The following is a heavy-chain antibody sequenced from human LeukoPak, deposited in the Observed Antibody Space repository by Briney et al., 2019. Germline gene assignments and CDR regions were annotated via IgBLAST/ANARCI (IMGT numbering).Heavy chain of an antibody. V-gene: IGHV3-7*01. CDR3: ARDGFGESKSLFDY. Sequence: GGSLRLSCAASGFTFSNHWMSWVRQAPGKGLEWVANIRQDGAEKYYVDSVKGRFTISRDNAKNSVYLEMNSLRVEDTAVYFCARDGFGESKSLFDYWGQGTLVTVSS. J-gene: IGHJ4*02. CDR2: IRQDGAEK. CDR1: GFTFSNHW. D-gene: IGHD3-10*01.